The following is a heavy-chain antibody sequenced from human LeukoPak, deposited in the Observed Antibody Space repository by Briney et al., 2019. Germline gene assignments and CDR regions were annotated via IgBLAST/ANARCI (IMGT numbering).Heavy chain of an antibody. CDR3: TRVQENSGSDS. CDR2: VLGSGVPT. D-gene: IGHD3-22*01. V-gene: IGHV3-23*01. Sequence: TGGSLRLSCAASGITFNKYGMSWVRQAPGKGLEWVATVLGSGVPTYYAGSVQGRFTISRDNAKNSLYLQMNSLRAEDTAVYYCTRVQENSGSDSWGQGTLVTVSS. CDR1: GITFNKYG. J-gene: IGHJ4*02.